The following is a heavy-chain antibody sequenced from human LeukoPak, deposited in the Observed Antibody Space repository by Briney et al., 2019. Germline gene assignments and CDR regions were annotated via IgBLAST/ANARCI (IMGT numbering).Heavy chain of an antibody. CDR1: GFMFHQYA. Sequence: PGGSLRLSCDTSGFMFHQYAMHWVRLAPGKGLVWVSRIDNDGGSTTYADSVKGRFTISRDNAKNTLYLQMNSVRAEDTAVYYCARSSYPYYFDYWGQGTLVTVSS. J-gene: IGHJ4*02. CDR2: IDNDGGST. CDR3: ARSSYPYYFDY. D-gene: IGHD6-6*01. V-gene: IGHV3-74*01.